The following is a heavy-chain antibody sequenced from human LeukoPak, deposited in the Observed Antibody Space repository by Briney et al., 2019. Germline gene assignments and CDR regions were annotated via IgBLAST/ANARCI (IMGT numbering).Heavy chain of an antibody. Sequence: GGSLRLSCTASGFTFSSYNMNWVRQAPGKGLEWVSYISTAFSSTKYYADSVKGRFTISRDNAKNSLYLQMNSLRAEDTAVYFCVGGSTTNAMGAIWGQGTLVTVSS. CDR1: GFTFSSYN. J-gene: IGHJ4*02. V-gene: IGHV3-48*04. CDR3: VGGSTTNAMGAI. CDR2: ISTAFSSTK. D-gene: IGHD2-2*01.